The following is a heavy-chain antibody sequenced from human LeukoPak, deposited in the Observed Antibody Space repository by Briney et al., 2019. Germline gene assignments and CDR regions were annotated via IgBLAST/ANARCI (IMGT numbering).Heavy chain of an antibody. CDR3: ARETYGSGSYYPVDGMDV. D-gene: IGHD3-10*01. Sequence: PGGSLRLSCAASGFTFDDYGMSWVRQAPGKGLEWVSGINWNGGSTGYADSVKGRFTISRDNAKNSLYLQMSSLRAEDTALYHCARETYGSGSYYPVDGMDVWGQGTTVTVSS. J-gene: IGHJ6*02. V-gene: IGHV3-20*01. CDR1: GFTFDDYG. CDR2: INWNGGST.